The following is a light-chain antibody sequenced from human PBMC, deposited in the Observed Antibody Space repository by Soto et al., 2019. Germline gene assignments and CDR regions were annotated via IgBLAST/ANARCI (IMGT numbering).Light chain of an antibody. CDR1: SSNVGSYKL. CDR2: EVN. Sequence: QSVLTQPASVSGSPGQSITISCTGTSSNVGSYKLVSWYQQHPGKAPKLVIFEVNKRPSGASNRFSGSKSGNTAPLTISGLKVEDEADYYCCSSGGSPTYVFGTGTKVTVL. CDR3: CSSGGSPTYV. V-gene: IGLV2-23*02. J-gene: IGLJ1*01.